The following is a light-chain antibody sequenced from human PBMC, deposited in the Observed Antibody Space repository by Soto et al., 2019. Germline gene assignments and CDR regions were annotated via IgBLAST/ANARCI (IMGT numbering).Light chain of an antibody. CDR2: DAS. CDR3: QEDGSSPQT. J-gene: IGKJ1*01. Sequence: EIVLTQSPAILSLSPGERATLSCGASQSVSSRYLAWYQQKPGLAPRLLIYDASSRATGIPDRFSCSGSGTDFTLTISRLEPEDFAVYYGQEDGSSPQTVGQWPRVYIK. CDR1: QSVSSRY. V-gene: IGKV3D-20*01.